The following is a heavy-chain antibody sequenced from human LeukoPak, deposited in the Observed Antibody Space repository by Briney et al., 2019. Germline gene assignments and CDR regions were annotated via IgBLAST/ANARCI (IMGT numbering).Heavy chain of an antibody. D-gene: IGHD2-2*02. CDR3: AGVPAAIRVIDY. J-gene: IGHJ4*02. V-gene: IGHV3-74*01. Sequence: QTGGSLRLSCAASGFNFSSYWMHWVRQGPGKGLVWVSRINTDGSSTSYADSVKGRFTISRDNAKNTLNLQMNSLRAEDTAVYYCAGVPAAIRVIDYWGQGTLVTVSS. CDR1: GFNFSSYW. CDR2: INTDGSST.